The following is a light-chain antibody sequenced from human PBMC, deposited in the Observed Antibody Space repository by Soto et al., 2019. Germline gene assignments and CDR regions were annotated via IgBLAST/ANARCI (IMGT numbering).Light chain of an antibody. CDR2: EGS. J-gene: IGLJ3*02. Sequence: SVLTQPASVSGSPGQSITISCTGTSSDVGSYNLVSWYQQHPGKAPKLMIYEGSKRPSGISNRFSGSKSDNTASLTISGLQAEDEADYYCCSYAGSSILVFGGGTQLTVL. CDR1: SSDVGSYNL. CDR3: CSYAGSSILV. V-gene: IGLV2-23*01.